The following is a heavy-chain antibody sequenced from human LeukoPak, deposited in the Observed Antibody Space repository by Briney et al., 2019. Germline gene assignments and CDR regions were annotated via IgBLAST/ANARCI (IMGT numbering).Heavy chain of an antibody. V-gene: IGHV1-2*02. J-gene: IGHJ4*02. CDR1: GYXFTGYY. D-gene: IGHD1-1*01. CDR3: AREGVDWNHSVYYFDY. Sequence: ASVKVSCMASGYXFTGYYIHWVRQAPGQGLEWMGWINPNSGGTNYAQKFQGRVTMTRDTSISTAYMELSRLRSDDTAVYYCAREGVDWNHSVYYFDYWGQGTLVAVSS. CDR2: INPNSGGT.